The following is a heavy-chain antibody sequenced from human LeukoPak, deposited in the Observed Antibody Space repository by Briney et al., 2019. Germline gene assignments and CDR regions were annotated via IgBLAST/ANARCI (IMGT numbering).Heavy chain of an antibody. Sequence: GGSLRLSCAASGFTLSNYDMHWVRQATGEGLEWVSGIGIADDTYYAGSVARRFHVSRENAENSLYLQMNSLRAGDTGVYYCARTTVTSGHYWYFDLWGRGTLVTV. CDR3: ARTTVTSGHYWYFDL. J-gene: IGHJ2*01. CDR2: IGIADDT. V-gene: IGHV3-13*01. CDR1: GFTLSNYD. D-gene: IGHD4-17*01.